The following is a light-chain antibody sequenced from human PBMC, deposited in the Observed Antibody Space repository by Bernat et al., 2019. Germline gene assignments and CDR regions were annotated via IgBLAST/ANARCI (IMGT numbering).Light chain of an antibody. Sequence: QSALTQPASVSGSPGQSITISCTGTSSDVGGYNYVSWYQQHPGRAPKRMIYDVRDRPSGISNRFSGSKSGNTASLTISGLLDEDEADYYCSSDTGSSTRVFGGGTRLTVL. CDR1: SSDVGGYNY. J-gene: IGLJ3*02. CDR3: SSDTGSSTRV. V-gene: IGLV2-14*03. CDR2: DVR.